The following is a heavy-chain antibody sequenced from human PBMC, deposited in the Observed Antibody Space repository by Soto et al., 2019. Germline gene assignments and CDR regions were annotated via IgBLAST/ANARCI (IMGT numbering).Heavy chain of an antibody. V-gene: IGHV4-39*01. D-gene: IGHD2-15*01. J-gene: IGHJ4*02. CDR1: GGSISSSSYY. CDR3: ARPFFSGGSCYYFVH. Sequence: SETLSLTCTVSGGSISSSSYYWGWIRQPPGKGLEWIGSIYYSGSTYYNPSLKSRVTISVDTSKNQFSLKLSSVTAADTAVYYCARPFFSGGSCYYFVHWGQGTLVTV. CDR2: IYYSGST.